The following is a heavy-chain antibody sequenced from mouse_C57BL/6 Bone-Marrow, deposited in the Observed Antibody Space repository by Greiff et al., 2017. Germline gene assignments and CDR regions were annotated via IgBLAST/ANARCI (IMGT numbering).Heavy chain of an antibody. V-gene: IGHV1-55*01. CDR1: GYTFTSYW. J-gene: IGHJ2*01. CDR2: IYPGSGST. CDR3: ARDYYGSSYLYYFDY. Sequence: VQLQQPGAELVKPGASVKMSCKASGYTFTSYWITWVKQRPGQGLEWIGDIYPGSGSTNYNEKFKRKATLTVDTSSSTAYMQLSSLTSEDSAVYYCARDYYGSSYLYYFDYWGQGTTLTVSS. D-gene: IGHD1-1*01.